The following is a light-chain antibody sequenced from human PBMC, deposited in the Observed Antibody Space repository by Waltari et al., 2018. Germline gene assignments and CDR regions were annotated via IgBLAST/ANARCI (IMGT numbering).Light chain of an antibody. CDR3: QTGGHGTWV. J-gene: IGLJ3*02. V-gene: IGLV4-69*01. Sequence: QLVLTQSPSASASLGASVKLTCTLDSGHSTNVIAWLQQQPEKGPRFLMRVNSDGSHSKGDEIPDRVSGSSSGTERYLTISRLQSEDEADYYCQTGGHGTWVFGGGTKLTVL. CDR1: SGHSTNV. CDR2: VNSDGSH.